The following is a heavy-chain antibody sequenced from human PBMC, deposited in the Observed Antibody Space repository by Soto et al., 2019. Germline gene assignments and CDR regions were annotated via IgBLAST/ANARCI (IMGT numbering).Heavy chain of an antibody. CDR1: GYTFSDFD. CDR3: ARGNPFNYAGFDV. CDR2: MNAKSGDT. V-gene: IGHV1-8*01. D-gene: IGHD3-16*01. Sequence: GASVKVSCKASGYTFSDFDINWLRQAAGQGPEWMGWMNAKSGDTFSAQRLQGKFNMTWDTSLSTAYMEVGSLTSDDAAIHYCARGNPFNYAGFDVWGQGTTVTVSS. J-gene: IGHJ6*02.